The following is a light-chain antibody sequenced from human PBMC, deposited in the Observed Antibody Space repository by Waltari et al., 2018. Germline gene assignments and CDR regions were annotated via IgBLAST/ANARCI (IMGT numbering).Light chain of an antibody. CDR2: DVS. CDR3: TSYTTTDTLYV. CDR1: SSDIGSFNY. J-gene: IGLJ1*01. Sequence: QSALTQPASVSGSPGQSITISCTGTSSDIGSFNYVSWYQQYPSKAPKLIIFDVSNRPSGISDRFSGSTSGNTASLTISGLQAEDEADYICTSYTTTDTLYVFGTGTQFTVL. V-gene: IGLV2-14*03.